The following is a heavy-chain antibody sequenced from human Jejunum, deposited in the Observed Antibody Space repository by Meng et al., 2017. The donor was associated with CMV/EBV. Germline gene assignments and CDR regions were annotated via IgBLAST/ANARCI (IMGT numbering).Heavy chain of an antibody. D-gene: IGHD1-26*01. CDR2: ISAYNGNT. V-gene: IGHV1-18*01. J-gene: IGHJ4*02. CDR3: ARVEVGITSGDY. CDR1: GNIFNNYG. Sequence: QVQQWPAGVEVKNPGASVKVPCKASGNIFNNYGVSWVRQAPGQGLEWMGWISAYNGNTNYAQTLQGRVTMTTDTSTSTAYMELGSLRSDDTAVYYCARVEVGITSGDYWGQGTLVTVSS.